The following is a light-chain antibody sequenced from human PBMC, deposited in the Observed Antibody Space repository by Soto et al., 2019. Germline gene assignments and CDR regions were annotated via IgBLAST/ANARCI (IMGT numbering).Light chain of an antibody. CDR3: AALDGSLNGYV. J-gene: IGLJ1*01. CDR1: SSNIGSNT. Sequence: QSVLTQPPSASGTPGQKVTISCSGSSSNIGSNTVNWYQQVPGTAPKLLISSNNPRPSGVPARFAGSKSGTSASLAISGLQSDDEADYYGAALDGSLNGYVFGTGTNVTVL. CDR2: SNN. V-gene: IGLV1-44*01.